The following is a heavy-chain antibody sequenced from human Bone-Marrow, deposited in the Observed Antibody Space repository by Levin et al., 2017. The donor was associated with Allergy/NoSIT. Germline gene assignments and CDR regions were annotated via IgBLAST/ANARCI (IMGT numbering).Heavy chain of an antibody. CDR1: GYTFTGYY. Sequence: ASVKVSCKASGYTFTGYYMHWVRQAPGQGLEWMGWINPNSGGTNYAQKFQGRVTMTRDTSISTAYMELSRLRSDDTAVYYCARASSFSRYGSGSDYDYYMDGWGKGTTVTVSS. CDR3: ARASSFSRYGSGSDYDYYMDG. V-gene: IGHV1-2*02. CDR2: INPNSGGT. J-gene: IGHJ6*03. D-gene: IGHD3-10*01.